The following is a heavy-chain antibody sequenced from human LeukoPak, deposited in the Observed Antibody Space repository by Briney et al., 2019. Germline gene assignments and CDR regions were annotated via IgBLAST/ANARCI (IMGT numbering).Heavy chain of an antibody. V-gene: IGHV3-7*01. CDR2: IKEDGSET. CDR3: ARDRGFFLFDY. J-gene: IGHJ4*02. CDR1: GFTFGNHW. D-gene: IGHD3-10*01. Sequence: GGSLTLSCAASGFTFGNHWMTWVRQAPGKGLEWLAHIKEDGSETAYVDSVRGRFTISRDNAKNSLYLQMSSLRDEDTAVYYCARDRGFFLFDYWGQGTLVSVSS.